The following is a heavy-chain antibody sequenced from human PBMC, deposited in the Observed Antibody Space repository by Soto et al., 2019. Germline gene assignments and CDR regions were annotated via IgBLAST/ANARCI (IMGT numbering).Heavy chain of an antibody. CDR2: INAGNGNT. D-gene: IGHD1-26*01. Sequence: QVQLVQSGAEVKKPGASVKVSCKASGYTFTSYAMHWVRQAPGQRLEWMGWINAGNGNTKYSQKFQGRVTITRDTSASTAYMQLSSLRSEDTAVYYCARTLVGATPADYWGQGTLVTVSS. J-gene: IGHJ4*02. CDR1: GYTFTSYA. V-gene: IGHV1-3*01. CDR3: ARTLVGATPADY.